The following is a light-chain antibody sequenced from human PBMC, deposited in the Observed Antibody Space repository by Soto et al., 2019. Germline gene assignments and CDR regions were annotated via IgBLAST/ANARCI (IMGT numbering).Light chain of an antibody. Sequence: QLVLTQPPSVSGAPGQRVTISCTGSSSNIGAGYDVHWYQQLPGTAPKLLIYGNSNRPSGVPDRFSGSKSGTSASLAITGLQAEDEADYSCQSYDSSLSGSAEVFGGGTKLTVL. CDR1: SSNIGAGYD. CDR2: GNS. V-gene: IGLV1-40*01. CDR3: QSYDSSLSGSAEV. J-gene: IGLJ2*01.